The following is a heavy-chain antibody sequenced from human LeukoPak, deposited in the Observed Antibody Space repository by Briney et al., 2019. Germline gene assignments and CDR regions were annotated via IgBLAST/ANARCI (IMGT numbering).Heavy chain of an antibody. CDR1: GYTFTGYY. CDR2: INPNSGGT. Sequence: ASVKVSCKASGYTFTGYYMHWVRQAPGQGLEWMGWINPNSGGTNYAQKFQGWVTMTRDTSISTAYMELRSLRSDDTAVYYCARGAYCSGGSCYSDPWGQGTLVTVSS. J-gene: IGHJ5*02. V-gene: IGHV1-2*04. D-gene: IGHD2-15*01. CDR3: ARGAYCSGGSCYSDP.